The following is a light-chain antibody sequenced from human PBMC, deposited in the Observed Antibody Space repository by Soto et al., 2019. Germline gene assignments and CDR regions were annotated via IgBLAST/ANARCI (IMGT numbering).Light chain of an antibody. CDR1: QSVSSN. CDR3: QQYNNWPRT. CDR2: GAS. Sequence: EIVMTQSPATLSVSPGERATLSCRASQSVSSNLAWYQQKPGQAPRLLIYGASTRATGIPARFSGSGSGTEFTLTISSLQSDDLEVYYCQQYNNWPRTFGQGTKLEIK. V-gene: IGKV3D-15*01. J-gene: IGKJ1*01.